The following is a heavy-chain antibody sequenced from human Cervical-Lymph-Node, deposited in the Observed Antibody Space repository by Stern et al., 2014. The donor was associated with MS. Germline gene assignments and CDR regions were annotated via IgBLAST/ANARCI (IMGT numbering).Heavy chain of an antibody. CDR1: AGTIISYS. V-gene: IGHV4-59*01. CDR3: ARGLETATPWDF. J-gene: IGHJ4*02. D-gene: IGHD5-24*01. Sequence: QVQLQESGPGLVKPSETLTLTCTASAGTIISYSWSWIRQPPGKGLEWVGDIPSSGSTTHNPPLKNGVIISVDPAATTLPLRKMPVTAADTAVYYCARGLETATPWDFWGQGTLVIVSS. CDR2: IPSSGST.